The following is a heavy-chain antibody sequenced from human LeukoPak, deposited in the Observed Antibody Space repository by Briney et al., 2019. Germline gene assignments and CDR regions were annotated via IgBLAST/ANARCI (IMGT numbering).Heavy chain of an antibody. D-gene: IGHD3-10*01. CDR2: ISGSGGST. CDR3: AKGPVNYYGSGSYYSSYYYGMDV. J-gene: IGHJ6*02. CDR1: GFTFSSYA. V-gene: IGHV3-23*01. Sequence: GGSLRLSCAASGFTFSSYAMSWVRQAPGKGLEWVSAISGSGGSTYYADSVKGRFTISRDNSKNTLYLQMNSLRAEDTAVYYCAKGPVNYYGSGSYYSSYYYGMDVWGQGTTVTVSS.